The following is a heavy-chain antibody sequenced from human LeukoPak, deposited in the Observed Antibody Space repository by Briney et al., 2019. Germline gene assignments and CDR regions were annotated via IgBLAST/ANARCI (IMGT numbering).Heavy chain of an antibody. Sequence: ASVKVSCKASGYTFTSYGISWVRQAPGQGLEWMGWISAYNGNTNYAQKLQGRVTMTTDTSTSTAYMELRSLRSDDTAVYYCARERITIFGVVNGEYYFDYWGRGTLVTVSS. D-gene: IGHD3-3*01. CDR1: GYTFTSYG. CDR3: ARERITIFGVVNGEYYFDY. V-gene: IGHV1-18*01. CDR2: ISAYNGNT. J-gene: IGHJ4*02.